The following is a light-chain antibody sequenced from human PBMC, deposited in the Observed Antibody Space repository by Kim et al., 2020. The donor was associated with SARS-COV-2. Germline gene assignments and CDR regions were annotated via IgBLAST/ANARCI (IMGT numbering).Light chain of an antibody. J-gene: IGKJ4*01. Sequence: EIVLTQSPATLSLSPGERATLSCRASQSVSSYLAWYQQKPGQAPRLLIYDASNRATGIPARFSGSGSGTDFTLTISSLEPEDFAVYYCQQRSNWPPRLTFGGGTKREIK. CDR1: QSVSSY. V-gene: IGKV3-11*01. CDR2: DAS. CDR3: QQRSNWPPRLT.